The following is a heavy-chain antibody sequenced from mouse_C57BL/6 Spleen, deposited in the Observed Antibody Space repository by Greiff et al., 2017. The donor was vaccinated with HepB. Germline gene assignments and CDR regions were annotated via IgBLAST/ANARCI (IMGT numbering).Heavy chain of an antibody. CDR1: GYTFTSYW. CDR3: ARSDFYYYGSSEGYFDV. J-gene: IGHJ1*03. Sequence: VKLQQPGTELVKPGASVKLSCKASGYTFTSYWMHWVKQRPGQGLEWIGNINPSNGGTNYNEKFKSKATLTVDKSSSTAYMQLSSLTSEDSAVYYCARSDFYYYGSSEGYFDVWGTGTTVTVSS. V-gene: IGHV1-53*01. D-gene: IGHD1-1*01. CDR2: INPSNGGT.